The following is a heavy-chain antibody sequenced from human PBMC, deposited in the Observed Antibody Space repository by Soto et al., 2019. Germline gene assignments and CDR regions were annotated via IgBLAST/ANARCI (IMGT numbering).Heavy chain of an antibody. V-gene: IGHV1-18*01. CDR2: INPYTGNT. D-gene: IGHD4-17*01. J-gene: IGHJ6*04. Sequence: QVEMVQSGAEVKKPVASVNVSCKTSGYSFITHGISWVRQAPGQGLKWMGWINPYTGNTNYAQSLQGRVTMTTDRSTSTAYMELRRLTSDDTALYYCARSPRISRSGDVWGKGTAVTVSS. CDR3: ARSPRISRSGDV. CDR1: GYSFITHG.